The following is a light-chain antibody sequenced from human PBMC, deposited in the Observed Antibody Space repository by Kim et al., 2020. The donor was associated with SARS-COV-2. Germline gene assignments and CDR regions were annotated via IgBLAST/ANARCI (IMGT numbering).Light chain of an antibody. CDR1: SSGFVEHDF. J-gene: IGLJ2*01. V-gene: IGLV2-14*03. CDR2: NVI. Sequence: QSALTQPASVSGSPGRSITISCTGTSSGFVEHDFVSWYQQHPGKAPKLMIYNVINRPSGVSNRFSGSKSGNTASLTISGLQAEDEADYYCSSYTSTTTLFGGGNQLTVL. CDR3: SSYTSTTTL.